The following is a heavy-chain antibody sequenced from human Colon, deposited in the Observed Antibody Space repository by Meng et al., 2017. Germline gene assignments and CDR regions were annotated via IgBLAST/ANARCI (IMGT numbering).Heavy chain of an antibody. CDR1: GFTFTSFA. D-gene: IGHD2-21*02. CDR2: ISYDGSEK. V-gene: IGHV3-30*04. CDR3: AKAFCNSFYCYLRSYGMDV. Sequence: GESLKISCAASGFTFTSFAMHWVRQAPGKGLEWVAVISYDGSEKHYADSVKGRFTISRDNSKNSLSLQMNSLTSEDTAVYYCAKAFCNSFYCYLRSYGMDVWGQGTMVTVSS. J-gene: IGHJ6*02.